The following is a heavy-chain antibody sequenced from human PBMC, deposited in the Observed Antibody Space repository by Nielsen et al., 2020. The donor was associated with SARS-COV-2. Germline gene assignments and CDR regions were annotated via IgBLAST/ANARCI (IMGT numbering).Heavy chain of an antibody. CDR1: GLTFSSYA. V-gene: IGHV3-23*01. D-gene: IGHD5-24*01. J-gene: IGHJ4*02. Sequence: GESLKISCAASGLTFSSYAMSWVRQAPGKGLEWVSAISGSGGSTYYADSVKGRFTISRDNAKNSLYLQMNSLRAEDTAVYYCAKNLKDGYPIWGQGTLVTVSS. CDR2: ISGSGGST. CDR3: AKNLKDGYPI.